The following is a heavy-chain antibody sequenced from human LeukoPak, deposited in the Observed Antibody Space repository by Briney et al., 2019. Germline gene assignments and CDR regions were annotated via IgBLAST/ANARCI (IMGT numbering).Heavy chain of an antibody. J-gene: IGHJ5*02. V-gene: IGHV4-61*02. Sequence: SETLSLTCTVSGGSISSGSYYWSWIRQPAGKGLEWIGRIYTSGSTYYNPSLKSRVTISVDTSKNQFSLKLSSVTAADTAVYYCARDYYDSSGYYHNWFDPWGQGTLVTVSS. CDR1: GGSISSGSYY. CDR2: IYTSGST. D-gene: IGHD3-22*01. CDR3: ARDYYDSSGYYHNWFDP.